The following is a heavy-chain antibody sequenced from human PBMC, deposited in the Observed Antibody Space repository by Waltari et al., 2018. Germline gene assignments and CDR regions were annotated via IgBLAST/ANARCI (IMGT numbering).Heavy chain of an antibody. CDR2: ISGSGAST. CDR1: GFTFTHYA. Sequence: EVQLVAHGGGLVQPGGSLRISCAASGFTFTHYAMSWVRQVPGKGLGWFSSISGSGASTHVADSVKGRFSISRDNSKEMIYLQMNSLRVEDTAIYYCSAAGDYWGQGTQVTVSS. D-gene: IGHD2-15*01. CDR3: SAAGDY. J-gene: IGHJ4*02. V-gene: IGHV3-23*04.